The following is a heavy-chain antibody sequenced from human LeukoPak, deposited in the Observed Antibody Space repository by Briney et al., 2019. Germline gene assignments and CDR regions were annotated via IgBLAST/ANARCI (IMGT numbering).Heavy chain of an antibody. CDR3: AKYFYDSSTYSFDY. Sequence: PGGSLRLSCAASGFTFSSYEMNWVRQAPGKGLEWVSSIGSGGTTHYADSVKGRFTISRDNSKNTLFLQMNSLRAEDTAVYYCAKYFYDSSTYSFDYWGQGTLVTVSS. V-gene: IGHV3-23*01. J-gene: IGHJ4*02. CDR1: GFTFSSYE. CDR2: IGSGGTT. D-gene: IGHD3-22*01.